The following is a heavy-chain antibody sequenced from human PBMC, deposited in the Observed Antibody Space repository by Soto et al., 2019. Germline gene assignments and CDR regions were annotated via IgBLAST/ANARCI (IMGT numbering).Heavy chain of an antibody. CDR1: GGTFNTYS. D-gene: IGHD1-26*01. V-gene: IGHV1-69*06. Sequence: QVQLVQSGAEVRKPGDSVKVTCEASGGTFNTYSINWVRQAPGRGLEWVGQIVPRYDSVNYAENFQGRVTITADKSTKTAYMELTSLRSEDTALYFCATWTSYSGSYCFDYWGQGTLVTVSS. CDR2: IVPRYDSV. J-gene: IGHJ4*02. CDR3: ATWTSYSGSYCFDY.